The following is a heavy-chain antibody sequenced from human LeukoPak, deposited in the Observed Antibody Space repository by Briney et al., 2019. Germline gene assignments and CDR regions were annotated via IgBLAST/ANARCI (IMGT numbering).Heavy chain of an antibody. V-gene: IGHV4-4*07. CDR2: VHSSGST. Sequence: SEPLSLTCTVSGGSINTYYWNWIRQPAGKGLEWIGRVHSSGSTNHNPSLKSRVTISRDTSKNQFSVIVSSVSAADTAIYFCARSKGDYGSGSLGYWGQGILVTVSS. D-gene: IGHD3-10*01. CDR1: GGSINTYY. J-gene: IGHJ4*02. CDR3: ARSKGDYGSGSLGY.